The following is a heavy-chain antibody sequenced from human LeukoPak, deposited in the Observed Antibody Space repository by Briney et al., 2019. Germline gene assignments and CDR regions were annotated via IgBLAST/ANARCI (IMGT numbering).Heavy chain of an antibody. D-gene: IGHD1-26*01. V-gene: IGHV3-7*01. CDR2: IKQDGSEK. CDR1: GFTFSSYW. Sequence: GGSLRLSCAASGFTFSSYWMSWVRQAPGKGLEWVANIKQDGSEKYYVDSVKGRFTISRDNAKNSLYLQMNSLRAEDTAVYYCARASGSYGRDFDYWGQGTLVTVSS. J-gene: IGHJ4*02. CDR3: ARASGSYGRDFDY.